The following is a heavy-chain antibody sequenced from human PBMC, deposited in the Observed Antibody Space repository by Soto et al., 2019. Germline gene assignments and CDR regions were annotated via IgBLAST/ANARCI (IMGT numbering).Heavy chain of an antibody. CDR2: MWYDGSNK. D-gene: IGHD3-10*01. CDR1: GFTFSNCG. Sequence: QVQLVESGGGVVQPGRSLRLSCAASGFTFSNCGMHWVRQAPGMGLEWVAAMWYDGSNKNYADSVKGRVTISGDNSKNTLFLQMNSLRVEDTAVYYCARDGGSDASGGMDVWGQGTTVTVSS. V-gene: IGHV3-33*01. CDR3: ARDGGSDASGGMDV. J-gene: IGHJ6*02.